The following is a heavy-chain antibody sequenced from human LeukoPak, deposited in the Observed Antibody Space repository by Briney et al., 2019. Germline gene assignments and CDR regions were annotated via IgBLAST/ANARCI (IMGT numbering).Heavy chain of an antibody. V-gene: IGHV4-34*01. D-gene: IGHD3-10*01. CDR1: GGSLSGYY. Sequence: PSETLSLTCAVYGGSLSGYYWSWIRQPPGKGLEWIGEINHSGSTNYNPSLKRRVTISVDTSKNQFSLKLSSVTAADTDVYYCARGSGPGGYWGQGTLVIVSS. CDR2: INHSGST. CDR3: ARGSGPGGY. J-gene: IGHJ4*02.